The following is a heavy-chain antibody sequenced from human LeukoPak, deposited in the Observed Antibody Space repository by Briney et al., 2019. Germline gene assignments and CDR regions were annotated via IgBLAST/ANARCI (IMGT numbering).Heavy chain of an antibody. V-gene: IGHV3-23*01. J-gene: IGHJ4*02. Sequence: GRSPRLSCAASGFTFSSYAMSWVRQAPGKGLEWVSAISGSGGSTYYADSVKGRFTISRDNSKNTLYLQMNSLRAEDTAVYYCAKNALFGVVISYFDYWGQGTLVTVSS. CDR2: ISGSGGST. CDR3: AKNALFGVVISYFDY. CDR1: GFTFSSYA. D-gene: IGHD3-3*01.